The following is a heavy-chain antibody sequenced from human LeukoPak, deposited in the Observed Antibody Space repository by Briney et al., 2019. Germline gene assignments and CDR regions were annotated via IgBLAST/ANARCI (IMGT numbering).Heavy chain of an antibody. CDR2: INHSGST. CDR1: GGSFSGYY. CDR3: ARGGYGRRGAFDI. V-gene: IGHV4-34*01. D-gene: IGHD6-13*01. J-gene: IGHJ3*02. Sequence: SETLSLTCAVYGGSFSGYYWSWIRQPPGKGLEWIGEINHSGSTNYNPSLKSRVTISVDTSKNQFSLKLSSVTAADTAVYYCARGGYGRRGAFDIWGQGTMVTVSS.